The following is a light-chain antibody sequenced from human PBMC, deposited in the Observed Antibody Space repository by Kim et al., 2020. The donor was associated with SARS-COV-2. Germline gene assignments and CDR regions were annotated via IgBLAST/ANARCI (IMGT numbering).Light chain of an antibody. CDR1: GSHKVSNY. V-gene: IGLV1-47*01. CDR2: KNS. Sequence: GPRRDICCTGRGSHKVSNYVDWYQQLPGTGPNLLIYKNSERPSGVPDRFSGSKSGTSDALASSGLRSEDEADYYCAAWDDSLSGEVFGGGTQLTVL. CDR3: AAWDDSLSGEV. J-gene: IGLJ2*01.